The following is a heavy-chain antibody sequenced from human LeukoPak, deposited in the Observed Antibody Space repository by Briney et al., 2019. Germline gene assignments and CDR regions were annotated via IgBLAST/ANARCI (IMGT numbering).Heavy chain of an antibody. CDR1: GFTVSSSY. CDR3: AREAYYYDTSGYVDY. V-gene: IGHV3-53*01. J-gene: IGHJ4*02. CDR2: IYSGGST. Sequence: PGGSLRLSCAASGFTVSSSYMNWVRQAPGKGLEWVSVIYSGGSTYYADSVKGRFTISRDNSKNTLYLQMNSLRAEDTAVYYCAREAYYYDTSGYVDYWSQGTLVTVSS. D-gene: IGHD3-22*01.